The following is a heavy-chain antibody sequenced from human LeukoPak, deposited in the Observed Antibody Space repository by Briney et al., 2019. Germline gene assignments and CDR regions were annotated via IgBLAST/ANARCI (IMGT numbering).Heavy chain of an antibody. CDR3: ARGTTTVTRYYYYYYMDV. Sequence: LPFRCAFAGGSLSSYYWSWIRQPAGKGLEWIGRIYTSGSTNYNPSLKSRVTMSVDTSKNQFSLKLSSVTAADTAVYYCARGTTTVTRYYYYYYMDVWGKGTTVTVSS. D-gene: IGHD4-17*01. V-gene: IGHV4-4*07. CDR2: IYTSGST. CDR1: GGSLSSYY. J-gene: IGHJ6*03.